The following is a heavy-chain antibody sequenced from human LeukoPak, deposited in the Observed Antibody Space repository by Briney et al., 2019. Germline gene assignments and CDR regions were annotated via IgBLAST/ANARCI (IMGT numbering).Heavy chain of an antibody. J-gene: IGHJ6*01. CDR1: GFKFSSYA. V-gene: IGHV3-30*18. CDR3: AKDAVNCSGTSCSYGMDV. Sequence: GTSLRLSCAASGFKFSSYAIHWVRQAPGKGLEWVAFISYDGNDKYHAESVKGRFTTSRDNSKNTVSLQMHSLRPEDTAVYSCAKDAVNCSGTSCSYGMDVWGQGTTVTVSS. CDR2: ISYDGNDK. D-gene: IGHD2-2*01.